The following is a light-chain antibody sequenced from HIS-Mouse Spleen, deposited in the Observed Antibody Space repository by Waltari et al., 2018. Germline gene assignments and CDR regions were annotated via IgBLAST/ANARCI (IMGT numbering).Light chain of an antibody. Sequence: QSVLTQPPSASGTPGQRVTISCSGSSPNIGSHYVYWYQQLPGTAPKLLIYRNNQRPSGVPDRFSGSKSGNTASLTVSGLQAEDEADYYCSSYAGSNNYVFGTGTKVTVL. V-gene: IGLV1-47*01. CDR2: RNN. J-gene: IGLJ1*01. CDR3: SSYAGSNNYV. CDR1: SPNIGSHY.